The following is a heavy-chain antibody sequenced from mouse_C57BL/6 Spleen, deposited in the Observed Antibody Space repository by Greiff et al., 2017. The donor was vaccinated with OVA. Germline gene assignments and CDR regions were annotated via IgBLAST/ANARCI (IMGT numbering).Heavy chain of an antibody. CDR3: ARGILRSRYGDY. CDR1: GYAFSSSW. D-gene: IGHD1-1*01. V-gene: IGHV1-82*01. Sequence: VQLQQSGPELVKPGASVKISCKASGYAFSSSWMNWVKQRPGKGLEWIGRIYPGDGDTNYNGKFKGKATLTADKSSSTAYMQLSSLTSEDSAVYVCARGILRSRYGDYWGQGTTLTVSS. CDR2: IYPGDGDT. J-gene: IGHJ2*01.